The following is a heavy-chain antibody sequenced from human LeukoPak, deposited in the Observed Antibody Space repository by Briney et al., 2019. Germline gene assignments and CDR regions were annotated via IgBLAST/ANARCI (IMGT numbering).Heavy chain of an antibody. CDR3: ARGRLSRYGMDV. J-gene: IGHJ6*04. CDR1: GVSFSGYY. V-gene: IGHV4-34*01. CDR2: INHSGST. D-gene: IGHD2-15*01. Sequence: SGTLSLTCAVSGVSFSGYYWSWIRQPPGKGLEWIGEINHSGSTNYNPSLKSRVTISVDTSKNQFTLKLSAVTAADTAVYYCARGRLSRYGMDVWGKGTTVTVSS.